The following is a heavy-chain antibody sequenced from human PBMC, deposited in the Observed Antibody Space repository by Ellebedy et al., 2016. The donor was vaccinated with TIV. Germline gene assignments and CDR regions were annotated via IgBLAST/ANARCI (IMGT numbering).Heavy chain of an antibody. J-gene: IGHJ6*02. V-gene: IGHV1-69*13. CDR2: IIPIFGTA. CDR1: GGTFSSYA. D-gene: IGHD3-10*01. Sequence: SVKVSXXASGGTFSSYAISWVRQAPGQGLEWMGGIIPIFGTANYAQKFQGRVTITADESTSTAYMELSSLRSEDTAVYYCARERGMVRGVYYYYYGMDVWGQGTTVTVSS. CDR3: ARERGMVRGVYYYYYGMDV.